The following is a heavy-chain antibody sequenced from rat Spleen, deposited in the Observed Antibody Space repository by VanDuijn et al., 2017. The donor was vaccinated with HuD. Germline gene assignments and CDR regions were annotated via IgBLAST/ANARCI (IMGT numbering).Heavy chain of an antibody. CDR1: GFTFSSYW. J-gene: IGHJ2*01. V-gene: IGHV5-29*01. CDR3: SPLPGYNLDY. Sequence: EVQLVESGGGLVQPGSPLKLSCVASGFTFSSYWMYWIRQAPTKGLEWVATISSDGRRNYYRDSVKGRFTISRDNTKSTIYLYINSLRSEDTATYYCSPLPGYNLDYWGQGVMVTASS. CDR2: ISSDGRRN. D-gene: IGHD1-4*01.